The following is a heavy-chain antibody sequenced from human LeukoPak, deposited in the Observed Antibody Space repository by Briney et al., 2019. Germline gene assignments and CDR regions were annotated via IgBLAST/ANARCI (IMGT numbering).Heavy chain of an antibody. CDR1: GFTFSNYG. D-gene: IGHD6-13*01. J-gene: IGHJ4*02. CDR2: VSYEGKSQ. CDR3: AKEGTAQISTWYDY. V-gene: IGHV3-30*18. Sequence: GGSLILSCATSGFTFSNYGMHWVRQAPGKGLEWVAVVSYEGKSQYYADSVRGRFTISRDNSRNTLYLQMNSLRGEDAAVYYCAKEGTAQISTWYDYWGQGTLVTASS.